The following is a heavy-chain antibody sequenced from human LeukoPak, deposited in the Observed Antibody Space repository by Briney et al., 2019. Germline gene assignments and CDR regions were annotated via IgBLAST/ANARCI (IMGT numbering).Heavy chain of an antibody. D-gene: IGHD3-22*01. V-gene: IGHV3-30*18. CDR1: GFTFSSCG. CDR2: ISYDGSNK. Sequence: GRSLRLSCAASGFTFSSCGMHWVRQAPGKGLEWVAVISYDGSNKYYADSVKGRFTISRDNSKNTLYLQMSSLRAEDTAVYYCAKERRHYDSSGYYDAFDIWGQGTMVTVSS. J-gene: IGHJ3*02. CDR3: AKERRHYDSSGYYDAFDI.